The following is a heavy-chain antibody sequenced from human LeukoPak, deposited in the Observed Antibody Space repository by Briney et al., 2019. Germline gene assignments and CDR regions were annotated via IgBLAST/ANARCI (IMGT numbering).Heavy chain of an antibody. CDR2: ITGSSSNI. J-gene: IGHJ4*02. Sequence: GGSLRLSCAASGFAFSIYSLNWVRQTPGKRLEWVSYITGSSSNILYADSVEGRFTISRDNAKSSLYLQMNSLRDEDTAVYYCATSRDWRVESWGRGIAVTVSS. V-gene: IGHV3-48*02. CDR1: GFAFSIYS. CDR3: ATSRDWRVES. D-gene: IGHD2-21*02.